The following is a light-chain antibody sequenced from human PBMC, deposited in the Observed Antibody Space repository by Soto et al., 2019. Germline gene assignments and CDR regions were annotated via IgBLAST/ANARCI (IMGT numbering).Light chain of an antibody. CDR3: QQYGSSPYT. J-gene: IGKJ2*01. Sequence: EIVLTQSPGTLSLSPGERTTLSCRASQSFSSSYIAWYQQKPGQAPRLLIYGASSRATGIPDRFSGSGSGTDVTLTISRLEPEDFAVYYCQQYGSSPYTFGQGTKLEIK. CDR2: GAS. V-gene: IGKV3-20*01. CDR1: QSFSSSY.